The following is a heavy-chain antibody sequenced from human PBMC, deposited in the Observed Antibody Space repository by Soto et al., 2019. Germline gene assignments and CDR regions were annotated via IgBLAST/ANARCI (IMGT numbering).Heavy chain of an antibody. CDR3: AMVDVYVTPSPQDV. J-gene: IGHJ6*02. CDR2: INTYNGNT. D-gene: IGHD3-16*01. Sequence: QVQLVQSGAEVKNPGASVKVSCKASGYTFTRYGIGWARQAPGQGLEWMGWINTYNGNTNYAQNVQGRVTLTTATTTSTAYVELRSLRSNDTAIYYCAMVDVYVTPSPQDVWGQGTTVIVSS. V-gene: IGHV1-18*01. CDR1: GYTFTRYG.